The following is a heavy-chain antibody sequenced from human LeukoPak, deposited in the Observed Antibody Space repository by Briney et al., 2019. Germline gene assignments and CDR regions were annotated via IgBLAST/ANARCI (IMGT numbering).Heavy chain of an antibody. D-gene: IGHD3-3*01. Sequence: GGSLRLSCAASGFTFSSYEMNWVRQAPGKGLEWVSGINWNGGSTGYADSVKGRFTISRDNAKNSLFLQMNSLRAEDTAFYYCARERVTIFGTVQRFFDYWGQGTLVTVSS. CDR2: INWNGGST. CDR1: GFTFSSYE. V-gene: IGHV3-20*04. CDR3: ARERVTIFGTVQRFFDY. J-gene: IGHJ4*02.